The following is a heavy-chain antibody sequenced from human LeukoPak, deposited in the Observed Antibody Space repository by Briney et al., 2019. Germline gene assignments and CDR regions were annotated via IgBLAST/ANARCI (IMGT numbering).Heavy chain of an antibody. J-gene: IGHJ4*02. CDR2: IIPIFGTA. Sequence: SVKVSCKASGGTFSSYAISWVRQAPGQGLEWMGGIIPIFGTANYARKFQGRVTITADESTSTAYMELSSLRSEDTAVYYCARFYGSGSHGTFDYWGQGTLVTVSS. D-gene: IGHD3-10*01. CDR3: ARFYGSGSHGTFDY. V-gene: IGHV1-69*13. CDR1: GGTFSSYA.